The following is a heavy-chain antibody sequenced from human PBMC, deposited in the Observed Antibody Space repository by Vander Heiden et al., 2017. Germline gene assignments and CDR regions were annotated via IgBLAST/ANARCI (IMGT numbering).Heavy chain of an antibody. V-gene: IGHV4-39*01. D-gene: IGHD6-19*01. Sequence: QLQLQESGPGLVKPSETLSLTCTVSGDYISSGTHYWGWVRQPPGKGLEWIGTIYYSGRTFYKPSLRSRATISVDTSKNQFSLKLNSVTAADTAVYYCARKRYSSGWDFDYWGQGVLVTVSS. CDR3: ARKRYSSGWDFDY. J-gene: IGHJ4*02. CDR2: IYYSGRT. CDR1: GDYISSGTHY.